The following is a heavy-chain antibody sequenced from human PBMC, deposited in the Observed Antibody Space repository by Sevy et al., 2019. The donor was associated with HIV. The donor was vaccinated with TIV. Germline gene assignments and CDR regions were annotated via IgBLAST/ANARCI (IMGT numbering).Heavy chain of an antibody. CDR1: GFTFSTYT. CDR3: ARDGSSGGLFLKDYYYFGMDV. V-gene: IGHV3-21*01. Sequence: GGSLRLSCAASGFTFSTYTMNWVRQAPGKGLEWVSSISSSSNYIYYADSVKGRFTISRDNSKNTLYLQMNSLRVEDTAVYHCARDGSSGGLFLKDYYYFGMDVWGQGTTVTVSS. CDR2: ISSSSNYI. J-gene: IGHJ6*02. D-gene: IGHD3-16*01.